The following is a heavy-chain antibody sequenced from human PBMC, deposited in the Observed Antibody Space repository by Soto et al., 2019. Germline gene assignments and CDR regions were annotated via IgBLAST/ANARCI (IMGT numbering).Heavy chain of an antibody. CDR2: IYPGDSDT. Sequence: PGESLKISCKGSGYSFTSYWIGWVRQMPVKGLEWMGIIYPGDSDTRYSPSFQGQVTISADKSISTAYLQWSSLKASDTAMYYCATSCLWFGGTPDDAFDIWGQGTMVTVSS. CDR3: ATSCLWFGGTPDDAFDI. D-gene: IGHD3-10*01. V-gene: IGHV5-51*01. CDR1: GYSFTSYW. J-gene: IGHJ3*02.